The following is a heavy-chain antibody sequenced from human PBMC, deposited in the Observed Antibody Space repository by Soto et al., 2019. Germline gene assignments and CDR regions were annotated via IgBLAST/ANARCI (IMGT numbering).Heavy chain of an antibody. CDR1: GFTFSSYA. J-gene: IGHJ5*02. CDR3: AKDSYGSGRGLNWFDP. CDR2: ISGSGGST. V-gene: IGHV3-23*01. D-gene: IGHD3-10*01. Sequence: PGGSLRLSCAASGFTFSSYAMSWVRQAPGKGLEWVSGISGSGGSTSYADSVKGRFTISRDKSKNTLYLQMNSLRAEDTAVYYCAKDSYGSGRGLNWFDPWGQGTLVTVS.